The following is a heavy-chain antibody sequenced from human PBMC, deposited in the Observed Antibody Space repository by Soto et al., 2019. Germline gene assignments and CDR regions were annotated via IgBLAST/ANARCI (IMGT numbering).Heavy chain of an antibody. Sequence: QVQLVESGGGVVQPGRSLRLSCAASGFIFSNSLMHWVRQAPGEGLEWVAVIWEDGSEEYYADSVKGRFTISRDNYLTPPYLQMDRLRVDAMAVSCCAREPEGPVFGLDSWGQGTLVTVSS. CDR3: AREPEGPVFGLDS. D-gene: IGHD3-10*02. J-gene: IGHJ4*02. CDR2: IWEDGSEE. CDR1: GFIFSNSL. V-gene: IGHV3-33*01.